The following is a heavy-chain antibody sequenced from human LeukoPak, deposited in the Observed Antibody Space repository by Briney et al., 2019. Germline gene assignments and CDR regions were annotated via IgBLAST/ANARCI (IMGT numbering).Heavy chain of an antibody. D-gene: IGHD5-24*01. Sequence: GGSLRLSCAASGFTFSSYWMHWVRQAPGKGLVWVSRINSDGSSTSYADSVKGRFTISRDNAKNTLYLQMNSLRAEDTAVYYCARNSRDGYNWAYWGQGTLVTVSS. CDR1: GFTFSSYW. CDR2: INSDGSST. J-gene: IGHJ4*02. CDR3: ARNSRDGYNWAY. V-gene: IGHV3-74*01.